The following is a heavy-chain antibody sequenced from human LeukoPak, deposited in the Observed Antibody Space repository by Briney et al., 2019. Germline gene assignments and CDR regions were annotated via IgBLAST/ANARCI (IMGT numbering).Heavy chain of an antibody. D-gene: IGHD2-8*02. Sequence: GGSLRLSCTASGFTFSRYEMIWVRQAPGKGLEWVAYISSSGSIIYHADSVKGRFTISRDNARTSLHLRLNSLRAEDTARYFCARGRYCTGGVWYSPNFFDQWGLGTLVTVS. CDR2: ISSSGSII. V-gene: IGHV3-48*03. CDR3: ARGRYCTGGVWYSPNFFDQ. CDR1: GFTFSRYE. J-gene: IGHJ4*02.